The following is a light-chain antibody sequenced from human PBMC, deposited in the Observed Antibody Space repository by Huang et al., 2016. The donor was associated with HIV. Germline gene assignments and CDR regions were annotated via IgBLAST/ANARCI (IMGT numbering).Light chain of an antibody. V-gene: IGKV1-8*01. CDR2: GAS. J-gene: IGKJ1*01. CDR3: QQYFSYPQT. Sequence: IRMTQSPSSLYASTGDRVTITCRASQNINNYVAWYQQKPGRAPILLVYGASSLSGGGPSRFSGSGSGTDFTLTINCLQSEDFATYYCQQYFSYPQTFGQGTKVEVK. CDR1: QNINNY.